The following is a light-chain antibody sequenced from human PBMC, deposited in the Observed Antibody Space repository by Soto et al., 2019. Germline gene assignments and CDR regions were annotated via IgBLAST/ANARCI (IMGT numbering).Light chain of an antibody. CDR1: QSISSY. Sequence: DIQMTQSPSSLSASVGDRVTITCRASQSISSYLNWYQQKPGKAPKLLIYAASSLQSGVPSRFSGIGSGTDFTLTISSLQPEDFATYYCQQSYSTPDTFGGGTKVEIK. CDR2: AAS. J-gene: IGKJ4*01. V-gene: IGKV1-39*01. CDR3: QQSYSTPDT.